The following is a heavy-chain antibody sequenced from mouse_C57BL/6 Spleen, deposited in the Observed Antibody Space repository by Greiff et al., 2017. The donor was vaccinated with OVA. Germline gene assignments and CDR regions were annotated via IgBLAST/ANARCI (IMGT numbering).Heavy chain of an antibody. V-gene: IGHV5-6*01. D-gene: IGHD2-5*01. CDR1: GFTFSSYG. J-gene: IGHJ2*01. CDR2: ISSGGSYT. CDR3: ARKSNPYYFDY. Sequence: EVHLVESGGDLVKPGGSLKLSCAASGFTFSSYGMSWVRQTPDKRLEWVATISSGGSYTYYPDSVKGRFTISRDNAKNTLYLQMSSLKSEDTAMYYCARKSNPYYFDYWGQGTTLTVSS.